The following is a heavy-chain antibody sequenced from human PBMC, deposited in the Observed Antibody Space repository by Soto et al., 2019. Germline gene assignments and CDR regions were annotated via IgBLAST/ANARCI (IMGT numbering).Heavy chain of an antibody. CDR1: GFTFSSYA. J-gene: IGHJ4*02. Sequence: GGSLRLSCAASGFTFSSYAMSWVRQAPGKGLEWVSAISGSGGSTYYADSVKGRFTISRDNSKNTLYLQMNSLRAEDTAVYYCAKTVGVVVPAATYYFDYWGQGTLVTVSS. D-gene: IGHD2-2*01. CDR3: AKTVGVVVPAATYYFDY. CDR2: ISGSGGST. V-gene: IGHV3-23*01.